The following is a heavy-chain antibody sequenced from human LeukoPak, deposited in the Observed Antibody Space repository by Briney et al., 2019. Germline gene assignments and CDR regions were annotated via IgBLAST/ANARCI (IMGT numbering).Heavy chain of an antibody. D-gene: IGHD3-10*01. CDR2: VYYSGSA. V-gene: IGHV4-59*08. Sequence: SETLSLTCTVSSGSISSYYWSWIRQPPGKGLEWIGYVYYSGSANYNPSLKSRVTISVDTSKDQFSLKLSSVTAADTAVYYCARHEKLGQFDYWGQGTLVTVSS. J-gene: IGHJ4*02. CDR3: ARHEKLGQFDY. CDR1: SGSISSYY.